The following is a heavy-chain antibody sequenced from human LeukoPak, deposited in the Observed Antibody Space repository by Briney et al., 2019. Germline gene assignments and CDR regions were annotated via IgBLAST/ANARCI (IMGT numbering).Heavy chain of an antibody. CDR2: INHSGST. V-gene: IGHV4-34*01. Sequence: PSETLSLTCAVYGGSFSGYYWSWIRQPPGKGLEWIGEINHSGSTNYNPSLKSRVTISVDTPKNQFSLKLSSVTAADTAVYYCARERAGMATSDPFYYYYGMDVWGQGTTVTVSS. D-gene: IGHD5-24*01. CDR3: ARERAGMATSDPFYYYYGMDV. CDR1: GGSFSGYY. J-gene: IGHJ6*02.